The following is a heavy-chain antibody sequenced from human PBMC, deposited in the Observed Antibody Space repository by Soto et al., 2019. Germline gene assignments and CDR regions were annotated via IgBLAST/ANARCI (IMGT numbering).Heavy chain of an antibody. V-gene: IGHV3-30*18. CDR3: AKDLQSYGDYDYYCYGMDV. CDR2: ISYDGTNK. Sequence: QVQLVDSGGGEVQPGRSLTISCAASGFTFSTYGMHWVRQTPGKGLEWVAVISYDGTNKFYSDSAKGRFTISRDNFKNTLTLQMNSLRADDTAVYSCAKDLQSYGDYDYYCYGMDVWGLGTRVTVSS. CDR1: GFTFSTYG. J-gene: IGHJ6*02. D-gene: IGHD4-17*01.